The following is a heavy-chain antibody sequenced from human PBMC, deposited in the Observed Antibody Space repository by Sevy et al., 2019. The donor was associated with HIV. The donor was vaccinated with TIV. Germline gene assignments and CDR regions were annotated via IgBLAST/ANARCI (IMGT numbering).Heavy chain of an antibody. CDR1: GFHFNYHD. D-gene: IGHD3-22*01. J-gene: IGHJ4*02. Sequence: GGSLRLSCATSGFHFNYHDMHWVRLAPGKGLEWVSSVSSNSKYLYYADSVKGRFTVSRDNARSSLFLQLSDLRAGDRAVYYCARETGAAYYSDTSGFDYWGQGTLVTVSS. CDR3: ARETGAAYYSDTSGFDY. CDR2: VSSNSKYL. V-gene: IGHV3-21*06.